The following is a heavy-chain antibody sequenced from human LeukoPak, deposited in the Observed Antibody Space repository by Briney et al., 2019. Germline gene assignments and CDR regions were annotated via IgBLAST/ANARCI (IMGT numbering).Heavy chain of an antibody. D-gene: IGHD3-3*01. CDR3: ARGSGYYTFDFDF. V-gene: IGHV3-48*04. CDR2: LSSSSSSVI. CDR1: GFTFSTYA. Sequence: GGSLRLSCAASGFTFSTYAMDWVRQAPGKGLEWVSYLSSSSSSVIYHADSVKGRFTISRDNAKNSLYLQMISLRAEDTAIYYCARGSGYYTFDFDFWGQGTLVTVSS. J-gene: IGHJ4*02.